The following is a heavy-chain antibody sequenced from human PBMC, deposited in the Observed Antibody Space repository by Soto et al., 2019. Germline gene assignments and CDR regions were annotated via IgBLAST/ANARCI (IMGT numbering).Heavy chain of an antibody. CDR3: ARETPKAGAADP. D-gene: IGHD1-26*01. CDR2: ISYDGSNQ. V-gene: IGHV3-30*03. Sequence: QVQLVESGGGVVQPGRSLRLACAASGFTFSSYGMHWIRQAPGKGLEWVAVISYDGSNQYYADSAKGRFIISRDNSKNPLYLPMSSLRPEDTAVFYCARETPKAGAADPWGQGNLVSVSS. CDR1: GFTFSSYG. J-gene: IGHJ5*02.